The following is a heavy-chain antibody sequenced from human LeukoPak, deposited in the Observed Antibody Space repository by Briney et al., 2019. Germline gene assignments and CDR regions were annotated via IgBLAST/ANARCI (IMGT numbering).Heavy chain of an antibody. CDR2: ISGSGGST. J-gene: IGHJ5*02. CDR1: GFTFTNYA. CDR3: AKRIRVNWFDP. Sequence: GGSLRLSCAASGFTFTNYAMHWVRQAPGKGLEWVSAISGSGGSTYYADSVKGRFTISRDNSKNTLYLQMNSLRAEDTAVYYCAKRIRVNWFDPWGQGTLVTVSS. V-gene: IGHV3-23*01.